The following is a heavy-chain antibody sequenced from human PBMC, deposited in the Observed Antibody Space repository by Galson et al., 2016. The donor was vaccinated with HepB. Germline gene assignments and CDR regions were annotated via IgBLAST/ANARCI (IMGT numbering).Heavy chain of an antibody. CDR3: AKDFREVGTTVWYFDL. CDR1: GFAFSNYA. J-gene: IGHJ2*01. D-gene: IGHD1-26*01. V-gene: IGHV3-23*01. CDR2: ILGGSGSA. Sequence: SLRLSCAASGFAFSNYAMNWVRQAPGKGLEWVSGILGGSGSAYYADSVKGRFTISRDNPKSTLFLQMSSLRAEDTAVYYCAKDFREVGTTVWYFDLWGRGTLVSVSS.